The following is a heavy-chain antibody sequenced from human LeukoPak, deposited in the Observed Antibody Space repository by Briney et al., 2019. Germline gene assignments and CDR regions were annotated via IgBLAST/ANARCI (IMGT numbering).Heavy chain of an antibody. J-gene: IGHJ4*02. D-gene: IGHD5-18*01. CDR2: INHSGST. CDR1: GGSFSGYY. CDR3: ARGVRGYSYG. Sequence: SETLSLTCAVYGGSFSGYYWSWIRQPPGKGLEWIGEINHSGSTNYNPSLKSRVTISVDTSKNQFSLKLSSVIAADTAVYYCARGVRGYSYGWGQGTLVTVSS. V-gene: IGHV4-34*01.